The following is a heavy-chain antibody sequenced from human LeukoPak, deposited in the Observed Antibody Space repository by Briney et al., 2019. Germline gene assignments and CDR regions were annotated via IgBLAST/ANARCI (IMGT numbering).Heavy chain of an antibody. CDR3: ARDRGTWNDDGFDY. CDR2: INYSGST. CDR1: GGSFSGYY. V-gene: IGHV4-34*01. J-gene: IGHJ4*02. Sequence: SETLSLTCAVYGGSFSGYYWSWIRQPPGKGLEWIGEINYSGSTNHNPSLKSRVTISVDTSKNQFSLKLSSVTAADTAVYYCARDRGTWNDDGFDYWGQGTLVTVSS. D-gene: IGHD1-1*01.